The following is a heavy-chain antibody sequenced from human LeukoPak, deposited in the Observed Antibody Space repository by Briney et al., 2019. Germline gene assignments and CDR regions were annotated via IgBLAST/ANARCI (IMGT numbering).Heavy chain of an antibody. CDR1: GFTFSSYG. D-gene: IGHD5-18*01. CDR3: AKSGRSMVTLYYFDY. CDR2: ISGSGGST. V-gene: IGHV3-23*01. J-gene: IGHJ4*02. Sequence: PGGSLRLSCAASGFTFSSYGMSWVRQAPGKGLEWVSAISGSGGSTYYADSVKGRFTISRDNSKNTLYLQMNSLRAEDTAVYYCAKSGRSMVTLYYFDYWGQGTLVTVSS.